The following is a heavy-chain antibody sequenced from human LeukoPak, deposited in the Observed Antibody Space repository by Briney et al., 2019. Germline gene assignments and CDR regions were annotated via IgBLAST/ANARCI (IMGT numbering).Heavy chain of an antibody. CDR3: AKAPDTAMVDY. Sequence: GGSLRLSCAASGFTFSSYGMHWVRQAPGXXXEWVAVISYDGSNKYYADSVKGRFTISRDNSKNTLYLQMNSLRAEDTAVYYCAKAPDTAMVDYWGQGTLVTVSS. V-gene: IGHV3-30*18. D-gene: IGHD5-18*01. J-gene: IGHJ4*02. CDR2: ISYDGSNK. CDR1: GFTFSSYG.